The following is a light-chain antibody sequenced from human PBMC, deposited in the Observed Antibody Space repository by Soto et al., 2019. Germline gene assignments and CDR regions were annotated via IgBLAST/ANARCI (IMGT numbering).Light chain of an antibody. CDR2: DVS. CDR3: SSYTSSRRGV. CDR1: SSDVGGYNY. Sequence: QSVLTQPASVSGSPGQSITISCTGTSSDVGGYNYVSWYQQHPGKAPKLVIYDVSNRPSGVSNRFSGSKSGNTASLTISGLQAEDEADYYCSSYTSSRRGVFGTGTKVTVL. J-gene: IGLJ1*01. V-gene: IGLV2-14*01.